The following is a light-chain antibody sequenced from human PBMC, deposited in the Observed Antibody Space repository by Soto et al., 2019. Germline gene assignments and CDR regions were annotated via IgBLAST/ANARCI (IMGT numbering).Light chain of an antibody. J-gene: IGLJ1*01. V-gene: IGLV2-14*01. CDR2: EVS. CDR1: STDIGFYDF. Sequence: QSALTQPASVSGSPGQSITISCTGSSTDIGFYDFVSWYQQQPGKAPRLVIYEVSGRPSGISVRFFGSKSGNTASLTISGLQADDEGDYYCSSYTKTTAAYVFGTGTKVTVL. CDR3: SSYTKTTAAYV.